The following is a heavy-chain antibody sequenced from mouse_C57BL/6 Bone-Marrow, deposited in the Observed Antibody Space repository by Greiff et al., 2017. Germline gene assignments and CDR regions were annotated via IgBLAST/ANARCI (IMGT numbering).Heavy chain of an antibody. CDR2: ISYDGSN. D-gene: IGHD2-13*01. V-gene: IGHV3-6*01. CDR3: SRGLL. J-gene: IGHJ3*01. Sequence: EVQLQQSGPGLVKPSQSLSLTCSVTGYSITSGYYWNWIRQFPGNKLEWMGYISYDGSNNYNPSLKNRISITLDTSKNQFFLKLNSVSTEDTATYYCSRGLLWGQGTLVTVSA. CDR1: GYSITSGYY.